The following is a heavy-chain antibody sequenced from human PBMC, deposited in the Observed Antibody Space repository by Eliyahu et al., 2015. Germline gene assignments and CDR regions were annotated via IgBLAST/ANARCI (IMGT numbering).Heavy chain of an antibody. V-gene: IGHV2-70*15. Sequence: QVTLRESGPALVKPTQTLTLTCTFSGFSLXTSGMCVXWXRQPPGKALEWLARIDWDDDKYYSTSLKTXLXISKDTSKNQVVLTMTNMDPVDTATYYCARLRHVAATLSYFDYWGQGTLVTVSS. CDR3: ARLRHVAATLSYFDY. J-gene: IGHJ4*02. CDR1: GFSLXTSGMC. D-gene: IGHD2-15*01. CDR2: IDWDDDK.